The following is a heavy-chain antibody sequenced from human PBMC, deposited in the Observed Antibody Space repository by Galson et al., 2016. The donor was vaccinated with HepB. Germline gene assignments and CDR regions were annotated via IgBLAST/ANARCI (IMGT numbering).Heavy chain of an antibody. Sequence: SLRLSCAASGFTFSSYEMHWVRQAPGKGLEWVSRIDKDGSTRTYADSVKGRFTISRDNAKNTLFVQMNSLRGEDRAIYYCAREKRATETWLQGYWYFDLWGRGTLVSVSS. D-gene: IGHD5-24*01. J-gene: IGHJ2*01. CDR2: IDKDGSTR. V-gene: IGHV3-74*01. CDR1: GFTFSSYE. CDR3: AREKRATETWLQGYWYFDL.